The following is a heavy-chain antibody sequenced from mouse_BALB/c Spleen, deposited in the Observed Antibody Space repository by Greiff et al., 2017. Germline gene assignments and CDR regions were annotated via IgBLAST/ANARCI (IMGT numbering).Heavy chain of an antibody. J-gene: IGHJ4*01. D-gene: IGHD1-1*02. CDR1: GYTFTSYW. V-gene: IGHV1-7*01. CDR3: ARIGGNYSYAMDY. Sequence: QVQLQQSGAELAKPGASVKMSCTASGYTFTSYWMHWVKQRPGQGLEWIGYINPSTGYTEYNQKFKDKATLTADKSSSTAYMQLSSLTSEDSAVYYCARIGGNYSYAMDYWGQGTSVTVSS. CDR2: INPSTGYT.